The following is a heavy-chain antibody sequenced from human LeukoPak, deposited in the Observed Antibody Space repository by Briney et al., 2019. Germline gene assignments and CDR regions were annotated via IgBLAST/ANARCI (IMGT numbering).Heavy chain of an antibody. CDR3: AIGRALYCSGGSCYGFDP. Sequence: ASVKVSCKASGYTFTGYYIHWVRQPPGQGLEWMGWINPNSGGTIYAQKFQGRVTMTRDTSISTAYMELSRLKSDDTAGYYCAIGRALYCSGGSCYGFDPWGQGTLVTVSS. J-gene: IGHJ5*02. D-gene: IGHD2-15*01. CDR2: INPNSGGT. V-gene: IGHV1-2*02. CDR1: GYTFTGYY.